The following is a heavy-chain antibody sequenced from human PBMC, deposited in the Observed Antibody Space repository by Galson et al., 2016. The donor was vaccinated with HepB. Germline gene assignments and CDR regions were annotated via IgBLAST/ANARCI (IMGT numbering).Heavy chain of an antibody. CDR1: GGTFSGFA. D-gene: IGHD1-14*01. J-gene: IGHJ4*02. Sequence: SVKVSCKVFGGTFSGFAVTWVRQAPGQGLEWMAGIIPIFGAAKYAQKFQGRVSISADASATTAYMELSSLTSDDTAIYFCTRGAYNGSPRDFWGQGTLVTVSS. V-gene: IGHV1-69*13. CDR3: TRGAYNGSPRDF. CDR2: IIPIFGAA.